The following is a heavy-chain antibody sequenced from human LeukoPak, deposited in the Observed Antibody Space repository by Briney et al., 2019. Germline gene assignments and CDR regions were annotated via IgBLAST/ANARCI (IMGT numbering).Heavy chain of an antibody. CDR3: ARQAEHRGWSPHN. J-gene: IGHJ4*02. Sequence: KPSETLSLTCAVYGGSFSGYYWSWIRQPPGKGLEWIGEINHSGSTNYNPSLKSRVTISVDTSKNQFSLNLNFVTAADTAVYYCARQAEHRGWSPHNWGQGILVAVSS. CDR2: INHSGST. CDR1: GGSFSGYY. D-gene: IGHD6-19*01. V-gene: IGHV4-34*01.